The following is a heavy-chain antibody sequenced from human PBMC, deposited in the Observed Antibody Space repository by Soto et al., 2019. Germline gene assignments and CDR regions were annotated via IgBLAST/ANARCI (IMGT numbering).Heavy chain of an antibody. V-gene: IGHV1-18*01. CDR2: ISVHTGYT. CDR1: GYTFSSHG. D-gene: IGHD3-3*01. Sequence: QVRLVQSGAEVRKPGASVKVSCKASGYTFSSHGITWVRQAPGQGLEWMGWISVHTGYTDYAEKFQGRVTMTADTSTGTAFMELRTLISDDTALYYCVSGITNFGVGYGMDVWGQGTTVTVSS. J-gene: IGHJ6*02. CDR3: VSGITNFGVGYGMDV.